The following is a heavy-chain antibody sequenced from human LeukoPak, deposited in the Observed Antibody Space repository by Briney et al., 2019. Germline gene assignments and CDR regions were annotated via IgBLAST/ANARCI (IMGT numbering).Heavy chain of an antibody. J-gene: IGHJ3*02. CDR2: IRYDGSNK. CDR3: AKDQTLWFGELLSAFDI. Sequence: PGGSLRLSCAASGFTFSSYGMHWVRQAPGKGLEGVAFIRYDGSNKYYADSVKGRFTISRDNSKNTLYLQMNSLRAEDTAVYYCAKDQTLWFGELLSAFDIWGQGTMVTVSS. CDR1: GFTFSSYG. V-gene: IGHV3-30*02. D-gene: IGHD3-10*01.